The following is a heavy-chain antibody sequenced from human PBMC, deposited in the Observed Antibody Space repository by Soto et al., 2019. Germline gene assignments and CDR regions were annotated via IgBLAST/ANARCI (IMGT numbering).Heavy chain of an antibody. CDR1: GFTFSDYY. V-gene: IGHV3-11*06. CDR2: ISSSSSYT. Sequence: GGSLRLSCAASGFTFSDYYMSWIRQAPGKGLEWVSYISSSSSYTNYADSVKGRFTISRDNAKNSLYLQMNSLRAEDTAVYYCATDKLWFGELSRETEKFDYWGQGTLVTVSS. J-gene: IGHJ4*02. D-gene: IGHD3-10*01. CDR3: ATDKLWFGELSRETEKFDY.